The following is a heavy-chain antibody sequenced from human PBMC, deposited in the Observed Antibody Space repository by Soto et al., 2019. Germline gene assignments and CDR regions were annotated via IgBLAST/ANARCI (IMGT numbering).Heavy chain of an antibody. D-gene: IGHD2-2*01. Sequence: PGGSLRLSCAASGFDFRAYAMGWVRQTPGKGLEWVSGLSGRGDTTDYAETVKGRFTISRDNSKNMVFLQMNSLRAEDTAVYYCAKDAPPLLCWGQGTLVTVSS. J-gene: IGHJ4*02. V-gene: IGHV3-23*01. CDR3: AKDAPPLLC. CDR2: LSGRGDTT. CDR1: GFDFRAYA.